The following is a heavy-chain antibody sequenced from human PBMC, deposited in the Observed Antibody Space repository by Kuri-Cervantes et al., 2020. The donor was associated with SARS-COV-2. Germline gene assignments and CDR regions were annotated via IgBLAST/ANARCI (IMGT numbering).Heavy chain of an antibody. CDR1: GFIFSDYY. Sequence: GSLRLSCTASGFIFSDYYMTWIRQPPGKGLEWIGSIYYSGSTYYNPSLKSRVTISVDTSKNQFSLKLSSVTAADTAVYYCARRYYYMDVWGKGTTVTVSS. CDR2: IYYSGST. J-gene: IGHJ6*03. CDR3: ARRYYYMDV. V-gene: IGHV4-39*01.